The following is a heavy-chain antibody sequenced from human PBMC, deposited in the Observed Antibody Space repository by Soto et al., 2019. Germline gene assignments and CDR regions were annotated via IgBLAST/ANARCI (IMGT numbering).Heavy chain of an antibody. V-gene: IGHV3-30-3*01. D-gene: IGHD6-13*01. CDR1: GFTFSSYA. Sequence: GGSLRLSCAASGFTFSSYAMHWVRQAPGKGLEWVAVISYDGSNKYYADSVKGRFTISRDNSKNTLYLQMNSLRAEDTAVYYCAKDMAAPYSNWGQGTLVTVSS. J-gene: IGHJ4*02. CDR2: ISYDGSNK. CDR3: AKDMAAPYSN.